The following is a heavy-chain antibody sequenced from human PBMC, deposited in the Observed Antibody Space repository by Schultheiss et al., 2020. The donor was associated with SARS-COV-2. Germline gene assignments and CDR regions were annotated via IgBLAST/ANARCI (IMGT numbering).Heavy chain of an antibody. Sequence: LSLTCTVSGGSISSGGYYWSWIRQHPGKGLEWIGYIYYSGSTNYNPSLKSRVTISVDTSKIQFSLQLNSVTAADTAVYYCARDRLGFGLDVWGQGTTVTVSS. D-gene: IGHD7-27*01. J-gene: IGHJ6*02. CDR1: GGSISSGGYY. V-gene: IGHV4-61*08. CDR2: IYYSGST. CDR3: ARDRLGFGLDV.